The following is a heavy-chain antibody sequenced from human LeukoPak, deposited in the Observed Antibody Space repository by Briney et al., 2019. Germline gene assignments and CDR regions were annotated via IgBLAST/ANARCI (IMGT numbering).Heavy chain of an antibody. CDR3: AKDSYYYHSSGSDYFDY. J-gene: IGHJ4*02. D-gene: IGHD3-22*01. Sequence: GGSLRLSCAASGFTFNDYSMNWVRQAPGKGLEWVSAISTSGDSTYYADSVKGRFTISRDNSKNTLFLQMNSLRAEDTAVYYCAKDSYYYHSSGSDYFDYWGQGTLVTVSS. V-gene: IGHV3-23*01. CDR2: ISTSGDST. CDR1: GFTFNDYS.